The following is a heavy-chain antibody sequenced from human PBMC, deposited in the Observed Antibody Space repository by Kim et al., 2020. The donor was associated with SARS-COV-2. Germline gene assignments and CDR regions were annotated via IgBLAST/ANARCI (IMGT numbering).Heavy chain of an antibody. Sequence: YYADSVKGRFTISRDNSKNTLYLQMNSLRAEDTAVYYCAKDSMGATIPDYWGQGTLVTVSS. V-gene: IGHV3-30*02. CDR3: AKDSMGATIPDY. D-gene: IGHD1-26*01. J-gene: IGHJ4*02.